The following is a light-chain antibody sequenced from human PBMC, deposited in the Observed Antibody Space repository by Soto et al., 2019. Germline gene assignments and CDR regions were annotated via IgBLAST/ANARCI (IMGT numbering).Light chain of an antibody. V-gene: IGKV3-15*01. J-gene: IGKJ1*01. Sequence: VLTQSPATLSLSPGERATLSCRASQTVGSGFLAWYQQKPGQAPRLLIYGASTRATGIPARFSGSGSGTEFTLTISSLQSEDFVVYYCQQYNNWPRTFGQGTKVDI. CDR3: QQYNNWPRT. CDR1: QTVGSG. CDR2: GAS.